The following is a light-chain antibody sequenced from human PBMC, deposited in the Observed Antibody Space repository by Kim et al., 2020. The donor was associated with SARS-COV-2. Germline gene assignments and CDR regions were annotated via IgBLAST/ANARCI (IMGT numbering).Light chain of an antibody. J-gene: IGLJ2*01. CDR1: TGAVTSGHY. Sequence: QAVVTQEPSLTVSPGGTVTLTCGSSTGAVTSGHYPYWFQQKPGQAPRTLIYDTTDKHSWTPGRFSGSLLGGKATLTLSGAQPEDEADYYCLVSYTDARVFGGGTQLTVL. CDR3: LVSYTDARV. CDR2: DTT. V-gene: IGLV7-46*01.